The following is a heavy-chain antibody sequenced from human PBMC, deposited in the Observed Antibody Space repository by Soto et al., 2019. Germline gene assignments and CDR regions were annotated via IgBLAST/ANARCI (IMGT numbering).Heavy chain of an antibody. J-gene: IGHJ4*02. CDR1: GFTFSSYG. Sequence: QVQLVESGGGVVQPGRSLRLSCAASGFTFSSYGMHWVRQAPGKGLEWVAVISYDGSNKYYADSVKGRFTISRDNSKNTLYLQMNSLRAEDTAVYYCAIEFCSGDFDYWGQGTLVTVSS. D-gene: IGHD2-15*01. CDR2: ISYDGSNK. V-gene: IGHV3-30*03. CDR3: AIEFCSGDFDY.